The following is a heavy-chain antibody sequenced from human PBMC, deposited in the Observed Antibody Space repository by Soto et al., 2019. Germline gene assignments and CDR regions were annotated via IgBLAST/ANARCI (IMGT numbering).Heavy chain of an antibody. CDR3: AGRNSLASVSLNFRELSNYKWIDP. D-gene: IGHD3-16*02. CDR2: IYYIGST. V-gene: IGHV4-39*01. J-gene: IGHJ5*02. Sequence: SETLSLTCTVSGDSITNSNYYWGWFRQPPGKGLEWIASIYYIGSTYYNPSLKSRVTISVDTSNNQFSLNLNSVTTSDTAVYYCAGRNSLASVSLNFRELSNYKWIDPWGPGTLVTVSS. CDR1: GDSITNSNYY.